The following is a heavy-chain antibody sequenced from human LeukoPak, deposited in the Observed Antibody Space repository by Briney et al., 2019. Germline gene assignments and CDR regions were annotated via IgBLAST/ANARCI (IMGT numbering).Heavy chain of an antibody. CDR2: ISSSSGTI. CDR1: GFTFSSYS. J-gene: IGHJ4*02. V-gene: IGHV3-48*01. D-gene: IGHD2-15*01. CDR3: ATGGRSGVAFES. Sequence: PGGSLRLSCAASGFTFSSYSMNWVRQAPGKGLEWVSYISSSSGTIYYADSVKGRFTISRDNAKNSLDLQMNSLRAEDTAVYYCATGGRSGVAFESWGQGTLVTVSS.